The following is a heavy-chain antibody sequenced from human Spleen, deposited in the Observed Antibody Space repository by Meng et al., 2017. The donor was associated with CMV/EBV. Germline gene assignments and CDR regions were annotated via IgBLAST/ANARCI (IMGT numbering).Heavy chain of an antibody. Sequence: SLKISCAASGFTFDDYAMHWVRQAPGKGLEWVSGISWNSGSIGYADSVKGRFTISRDNAKNSFYLQMNSLRVEDTALYYCVKGSRGYYDFWSGYSHYFDYWGQGTLVTVSS. CDR2: ISWNSGSI. J-gene: IGHJ4*02. CDR3: VKGSRGYYDFWSGYSHYFDY. V-gene: IGHV3-9*01. CDR1: GFTFDDYA. D-gene: IGHD3-3*01.